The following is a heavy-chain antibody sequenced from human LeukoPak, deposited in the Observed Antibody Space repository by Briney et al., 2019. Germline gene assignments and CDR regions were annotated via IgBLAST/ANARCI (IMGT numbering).Heavy chain of an antibody. J-gene: IGHJ5*02. D-gene: IGHD3-10*01. CDR3: ARARPGSTLYNWFDP. V-gene: IGHV4-59*01. CDR2: IYYSGST. Sequence: PSETLSLTCTVSGGSISSYYWSWIRQPPGKGLEWIGYIYYSGSTNYNPSLKSRVTISVDTSKNQFSLKLSSVTAADTAVYYCARARPGSTLYNWFDPWGQGTLVTVSS. CDR1: GGSISSYY.